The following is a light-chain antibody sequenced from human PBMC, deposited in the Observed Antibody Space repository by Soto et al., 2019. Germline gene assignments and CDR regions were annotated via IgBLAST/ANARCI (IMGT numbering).Light chain of an antibody. J-gene: IGKJ1*01. V-gene: IGKV1-5*01. CDR3: QQYNSYSPWT. CDR2: DAS. Sequence: DIQMTQSPSTLSASVGDRVTITCRASQSISSWLAWYQQKPGKAPKLRIYDASSLESGVPSRFSGSGSGTEFTLTISSLQPDDFETYFCQQYNSYSPWTFGQGTKVEIK. CDR1: QSISSW.